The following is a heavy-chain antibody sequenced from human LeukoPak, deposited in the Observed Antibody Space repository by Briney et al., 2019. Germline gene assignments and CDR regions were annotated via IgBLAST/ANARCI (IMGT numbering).Heavy chain of an antibody. V-gene: IGHV3-74*01. CDR2: INSDGSST. Sequence: GGSLRLSCAASGFTFSSYWMHWVRQAPGKGLVWVSRINSDGSSTSYADSVKGRFTISRDNAKNTLYLQMNSLRAEDTAVYYCARGGNRQQLTQSYWGQGTLVTVSS. D-gene: IGHD6-13*01. CDR1: GFTFSSYW. J-gene: IGHJ4*02. CDR3: ARGGNRQQLTQSY.